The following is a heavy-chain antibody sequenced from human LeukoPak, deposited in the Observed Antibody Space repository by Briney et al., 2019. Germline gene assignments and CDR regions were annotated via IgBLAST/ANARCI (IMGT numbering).Heavy chain of an antibody. V-gene: IGHV1-69*13. D-gene: IGHD5-18*01. CDR3: ARGGLQLLAPLDY. Sequence: SVKVSCKASGGTFSSYAISWVRQAPGQGLEWMGGIIPIFGTANYAQKFQGRVTITADESTSTAYMELSSLRSEDTAVYYCARGGLQLLAPLDYWGQGTLVTVSS. CDR1: GGTFSSYA. J-gene: IGHJ4*02. CDR2: IIPIFGTA.